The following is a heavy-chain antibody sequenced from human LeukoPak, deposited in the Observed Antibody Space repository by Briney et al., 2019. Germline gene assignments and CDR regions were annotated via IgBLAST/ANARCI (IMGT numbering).Heavy chain of an antibody. CDR1: SSSISSGHFY. CDR3: ARLFRGVGY. CDR2: IYYSGST. Sequence: SETLSLTSTVSSSSISSGHFYWSWIRQPPGKGLEWIGSIYYSGSTYYNSSLKSRVTISVDTSRNQFSLKLSSVTAADKALYYCARLFRGVGYWGQGTLVTVSS. D-gene: IGHD3-16*01. V-gene: IGHV4-39*01. J-gene: IGHJ4*02.